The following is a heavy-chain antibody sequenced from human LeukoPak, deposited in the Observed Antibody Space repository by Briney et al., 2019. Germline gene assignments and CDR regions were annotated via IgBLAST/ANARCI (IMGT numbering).Heavy chain of an antibody. J-gene: IGHJ6*04. CDR2: IYYSGST. CDR3: ARGGITLIRGVVYYYCAMDV. Sequence: SETLSLTCTVSGGSVSSDTYYWSWIRQPPGKGLEWIGYIYYSGSTNYNPSLKSRVTISVDTSKNQLSLKLSSVTSADTAVYYCARGGITLIRGVVYYYCAMDVWGKGTTVTVSS. D-gene: IGHD3-10*01. V-gene: IGHV4-61*01. CDR1: GGSVSSDTYY.